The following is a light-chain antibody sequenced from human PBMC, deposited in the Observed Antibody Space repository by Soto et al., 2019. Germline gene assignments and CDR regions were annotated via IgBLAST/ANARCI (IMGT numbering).Light chain of an antibody. CDR1: QTISTY. J-gene: IGKJ1*01. V-gene: IGKV1-39*01. CDR2: GAS. CDR3: QQSYTTPWT. Sequence: DIQMTQSPASVPASVGDRVTITCRASQTISTYLNWYQQRPGKAPKLLIYGASNLQSGVPSRFSGSGSGTDFTLTLSSLQPEDFATYYCQQSYTTPWTFGQGTRVES.